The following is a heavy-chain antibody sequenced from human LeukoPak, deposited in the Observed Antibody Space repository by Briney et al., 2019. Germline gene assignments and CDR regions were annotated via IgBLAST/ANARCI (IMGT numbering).Heavy chain of an antibody. CDR1: GFTFSSYW. Sequence: PGGSLRPSCAASGFTFSSYWMSWVRQAPGKGLEWVANIKQDGSEKYYVDSVKGRFTISRDNAKNSLYLQMNSLRAEDTAVYYCARDPSDSSGYYYDYFDYWGQGTLVTVSS. V-gene: IGHV3-7*01. CDR3: ARDPSDSSGYYYDYFDY. D-gene: IGHD3-22*01. J-gene: IGHJ4*02. CDR2: IKQDGSEK.